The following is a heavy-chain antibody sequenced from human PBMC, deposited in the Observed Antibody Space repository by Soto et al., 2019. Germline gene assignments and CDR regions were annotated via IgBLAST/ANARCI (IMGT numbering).Heavy chain of an antibody. Sequence: ASVKVSCKASGNTFTSYDINWVRQGTGHGLEWMGWINPNSGNIGYAQKFQGRVTMTRDTAIRTAYMEVSRLRSDDTAVYYCARGRASGSYYLLDYWGQGTLVTVSS. V-gene: IGHV1-8*01. CDR2: INPNSGNI. CDR3: ARGRASGSYYLLDY. D-gene: IGHD3-10*01. J-gene: IGHJ4*02. CDR1: GNTFTSYD.